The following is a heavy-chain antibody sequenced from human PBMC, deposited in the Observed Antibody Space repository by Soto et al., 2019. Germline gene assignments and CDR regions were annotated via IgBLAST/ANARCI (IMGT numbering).Heavy chain of an antibody. Sequence: SETLSLTCTVSGGSSSSSSYYWSWIRQPPGKGLEWIGYIYYSGSTNYNPSLKSRVTISVDTSKNQLSLKVRSVTAADTAVYYCARVTSAMDVWGQGTTVTVSS. V-gene: IGHV4-61*05. J-gene: IGHJ6*02. CDR3: ARVTSAMDV. CDR1: GGSSSSSSYY. CDR2: IYYSGST.